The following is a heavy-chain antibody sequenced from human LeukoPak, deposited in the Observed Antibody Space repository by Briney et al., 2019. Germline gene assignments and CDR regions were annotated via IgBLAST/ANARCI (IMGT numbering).Heavy chain of an antibody. J-gene: IGHJ4*02. CDR1: GGTFSSNV. Sequence: SVKVSCKASGGTFSSNVISWVRQAPGQGLEWMGRIIPIIGTPDYAQKFQGRVTITADKSKNTAYMELTSLKSEDTAVYYCARAGGSSWYVSLYYWGQGTLVTVSS. CDR3: ARAGGSSWYVSLYY. V-gene: IGHV1-69*04. CDR2: IIPIIGTP. D-gene: IGHD6-13*01.